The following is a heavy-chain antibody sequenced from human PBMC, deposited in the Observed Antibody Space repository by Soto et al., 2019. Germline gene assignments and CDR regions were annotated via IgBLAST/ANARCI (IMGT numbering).Heavy chain of an antibody. CDR3: ARGWSGYSGYGPWDY. CDR2: IIPILGIA. D-gene: IGHD5-12*01. Sequence: QVQLVQSGAEVKKPGSSVKVSCKASGGTCSSYTISWVRQAPGQGLEWMGRIIPILGIANYAQKFQGRVTITADKSTSTAYMELSSLRSEDTAVYYCARGWSGYSGYGPWDYWGQGTLVTVAS. J-gene: IGHJ4*02. V-gene: IGHV1-69*02. CDR1: GGTCSSYT.